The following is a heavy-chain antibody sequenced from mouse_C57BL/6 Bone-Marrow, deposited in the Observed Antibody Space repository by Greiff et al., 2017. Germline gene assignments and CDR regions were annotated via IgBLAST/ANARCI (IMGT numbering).Heavy chain of an antibody. V-gene: IGHV1-7*01. CDR3: ERSRIYFYGSRDAMDY. J-gene: IGHJ4*01. D-gene: IGHD1-1*01. Sequence: VQLQQSGAELAQPGASVKLSCKASGYTFTSYWMHWVHQRPGQGLEWIGYINPSSGYTNYNQTVKDKVTLTADKSSSTAYMQLSSLTYEDSAVDYCERSRIYFYGSRDAMDYWGQGTSVTVSS. CDR1: GYTFTSYW. CDR2: INPSSGYT.